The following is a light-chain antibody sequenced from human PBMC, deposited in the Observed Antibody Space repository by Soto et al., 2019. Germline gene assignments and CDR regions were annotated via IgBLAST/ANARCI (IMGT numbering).Light chain of an antibody. J-gene: IGKJ2*01. CDR2: GAS. CDR1: QSVSSN. CDR3: QQYNNWPPYT. V-gene: IGKV3-15*01. Sequence: EIVMTHSPATLSVSPGERATLSCRASQSVSSNLAWYQQKPAQAPRLLIYGASTRATGIPARFSGSGSGTEFTLTISSLQSEDFAVYYCQQYNNWPPYTFGQGTKLDIK.